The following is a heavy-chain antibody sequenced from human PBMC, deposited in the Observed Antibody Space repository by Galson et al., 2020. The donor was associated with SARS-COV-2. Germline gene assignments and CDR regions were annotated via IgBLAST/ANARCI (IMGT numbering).Heavy chain of an antibody. CDR3: ARGIYCSSMTCYVGDFDN. CDR2: IHYSGIT. D-gene: IGHD2-2*01. V-gene: IGHV4-59*01. J-gene: IGHJ4*02. Sequence: SETLSLTCTVSGGSISSYYWSWIRQPPGKGLEWIGYIHYSGITNYNPSLKSRVTISVDTSKSQFSLKLRSMTAADTAVYYCARGIYCSSMTCYVGDFDNWGQGTLVTVSS. CDR1: GGSISSYY.